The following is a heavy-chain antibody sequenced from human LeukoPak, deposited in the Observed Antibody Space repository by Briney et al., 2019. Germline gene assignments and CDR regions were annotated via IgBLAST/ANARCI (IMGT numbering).Heavy chain of an antibody. Sequence: GGSLRLSCAASGFTFTTYSMNWVRQAPGKEPEWVSAVSSSSDYVYYADSVRGRFTISRDNAKNSLYLQMNSLRAEDTAVYYCARDIVGATGDAFDIWGQGTMVTVSS. CDR2: VSSSSDYV. V-gene: IGHV3-21*01. J-gene: IGHJ3*02. CDR1: GFTFTTYS. CDR3: ARDIVGATGDAFDI. D-gene: IGHD1-26*01.